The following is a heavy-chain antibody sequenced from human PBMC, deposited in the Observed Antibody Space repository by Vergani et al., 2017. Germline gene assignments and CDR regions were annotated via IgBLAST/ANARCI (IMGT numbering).Heavy chain of an antibody. Sequence: EVQLLESGGGLVQPGGSLRLSCAASGFTFSSYAMSWVRQAPGKGLEWVSAISGSGGSTYYADSVKGRFTISRDNSKNTLYVEMNSLRDEDTAVYYCAKGWQWLVPIDYWGEGTLVTVS. CDR3: AKGWQWLVPIDY. CDR1: GFTFSSYA. D-gene: IGHD6-19*01. CDR2: ISGSGGST. J-gene: IGHJ4*02. V-gene: IGHV3-23*01.